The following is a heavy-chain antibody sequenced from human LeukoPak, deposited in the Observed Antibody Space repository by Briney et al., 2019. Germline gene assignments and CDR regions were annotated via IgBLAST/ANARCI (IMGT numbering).Heavy chain of an antibody. D-gene: IGHD2-2*01. CDR1: GFSFSGYT. CDR2: ISPGSNYK. Sequence: PGGSLRLSCAASGFSFSGYTINWVRQAPGKGLEWVSSISPGSNYKHCANSVKGRFTISRDNAKNSLYLQMDSLGAEDTALYYCARGRGCSSLSCYPDYWGQGTLVTVSS. V-gene: IGHV3-21*01. CDR3: ARGRGCSSLSCYPDY. J-gene: IGHJ4*02.